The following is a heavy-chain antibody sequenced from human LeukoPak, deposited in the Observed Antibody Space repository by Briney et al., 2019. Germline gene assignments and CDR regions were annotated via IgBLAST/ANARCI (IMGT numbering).Heavy chain of an antibody. V-gene: IGHV3-15*01. CDR2: IKSKTDGGTT. Sequence: GGSLRLSCAASGFTFSNAWMSWVRQAPGKGLEWVGRIKSKTDGGTTDYAAPVKGRFTTSRDDSKNTLYLQMNSLKTEDTAVYCCTTCRKGSSWYGDAFDIWGQGTMVTVSS. D-gene: IGHD6-13*01. CDR1: GFTFSNAW. J-gene: IGHJ3*02. CDR3: TTCRKGSSWYGDAFDI.